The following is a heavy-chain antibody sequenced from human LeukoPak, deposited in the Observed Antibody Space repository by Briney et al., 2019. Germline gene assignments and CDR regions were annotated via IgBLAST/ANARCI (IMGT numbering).Heavy chain of an antibody. Sequence: SETLSLTCAVYGGSTSGHYCSWIRHPPGNWREWIGEINHIGSTNYNPALKTRATILADTSKNQLSLKLSSVNAEDTAVYYCARPYRWDFWSPHEAVDIWGQGTMVTVSS. CDR1: GGSTSGHY. D-gene: IGHD3-3*01. CDR3: ARPYRWDFWSPHEAVDI. CDR2: INHIGST. V-gene: IGHV4-34*01. J-gene: IGHJ3*02.